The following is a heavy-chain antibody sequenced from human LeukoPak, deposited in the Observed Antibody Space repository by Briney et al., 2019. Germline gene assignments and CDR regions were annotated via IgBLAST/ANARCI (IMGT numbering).Heavy chain of an antibody. J-gene: IGHJ3*02. CDR3: ARDNLDPWELPPLYAFDI. CDR1: GGSISSSSYY. V-gene: IGHV4-39*07. D-gene: IGHD1-26*01. Sequence: PSETLSLTCTVSGGSISSSSYYWGWIRQPPGKGLEWIGSIYYSGSTYYNPSLKSRVTISVDTSKNQFSLKLSSVTAADTAVYYCARDNLDPWELPPLYAFDIWGQGTMVTVSS. CDR2: IYYSGST.